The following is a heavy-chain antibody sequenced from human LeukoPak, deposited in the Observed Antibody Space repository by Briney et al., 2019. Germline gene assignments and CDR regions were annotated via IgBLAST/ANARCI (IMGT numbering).Heavy chain of an antibody. D-gene: IGHD5-12*01. V-gene: IGHV3-23*01. CDR3: AKESGRIVAKSPFDP. J-gene: IGHJ5*02. CDR2: ISGSGGST. CDR1: GFTLSSYA. Sequence: GGSLRLSCAASGFTLSSYAMSWVRQAPGKGLEWVSAISGSGGSTYYADSVKGRFTISRDNSKNTLYLQMNSLRAEDTAVYYCAKESGRIVAKSPFDPWGQGTLVTVSS.